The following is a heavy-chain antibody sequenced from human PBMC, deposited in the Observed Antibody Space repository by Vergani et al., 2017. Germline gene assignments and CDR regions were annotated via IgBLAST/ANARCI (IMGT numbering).Heavy chain of an antibody. D-gene: IGHD3-10*01. J-gene: IGHJ4*02. V-gene: IGHV4-61*02. Sequence: QVQLQESGPGLVKPSHTLSLTCTVSAGSISSGSYYRSWVRQPAGKGLEWIGRIYTRGSTNHNPSLKSRVIITVDTYKNQFSLKLSSVTAAETAVYYCARVSFTGGGWVRGSGSYFYEPQFYFDYWGQGTLVTVSS. CDR3: ARVSFTGGGWVRGSGSYFYEPQFYFDY. CDR1: AGSISSGSYY. CDR2: IYTRGST.